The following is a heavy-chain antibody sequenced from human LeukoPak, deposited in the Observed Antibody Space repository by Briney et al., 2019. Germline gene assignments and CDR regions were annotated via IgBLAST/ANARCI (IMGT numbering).Heavy chain of an antibody. Sequence: GASVKVSCKASGYTLTNYDINWVRQASGQGLDWMGWMNPNSGNTGYAQKFQGRVAMTRNTSISTAYMELSSLSSEDTAVYYCARGPGCISTSCPYYFDYWGQGTLVTVSS. D-gene: IGHD2-2*01. CDR3: ARGPGCISTSCPYYFDY. V-gene: IGHV1-8*01. CDR1: GYTLTNYD. J-gene: IGHJ4*02. CDR2: MNPNSGNT.